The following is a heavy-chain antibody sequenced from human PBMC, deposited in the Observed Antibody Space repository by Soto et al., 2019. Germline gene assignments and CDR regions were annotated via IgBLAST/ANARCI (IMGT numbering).Heavy chain of an antibody. CDR2: IYYSGTT. CDR1: GGSISSVGYY. V-gene: IGHV4-39*01. Sequence: QVQLQESGPGLVKPSETLSLTCTVSGGSISSVGYYWVWIRQPPGKWLEWIGSIYYSGTTDYNPSLTSRVTISADTSKNRFSLKLSSVTAADTAVYYCAKRRVVPTARYYYYGLDVWGQGTTVTVS. D-gene: IGHD2-2*01. CDR3: AKRRVVPTARYYYYGLDV. J-gene: IGHJ6*02.